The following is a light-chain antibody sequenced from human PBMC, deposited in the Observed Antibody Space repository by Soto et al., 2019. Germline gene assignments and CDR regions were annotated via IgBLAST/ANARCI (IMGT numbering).Light chain of an antibody. Sequence: QSVLTQPPSASGSPGQSVTISCTGTSSDVGGYNYVSWYQQHPGKAPKLMIYEVSKRPSGVPDRFSGSKSGNTASLTVSGLQAEDEAEYHCSSHAGANKLVFGGGTKLTVL. V-gene: IGLV2-8*01. CDR1: SSDVGGYNY. CDR3: SSHAGANKLV. CDR2: EVS. J-gene: IGLJ2*01.